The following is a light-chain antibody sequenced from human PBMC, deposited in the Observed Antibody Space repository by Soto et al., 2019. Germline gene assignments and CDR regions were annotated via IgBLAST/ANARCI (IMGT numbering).Light chain of an antibody. Sequence: EIVLTQSPGALSLSPGERATLSCRASQSVSNSHSAWYQQKPGQAPRLLIYGASNRATGVSDRFSGSGSGTDFTLTITRLEPEDSAVDECQQYDRSPLFGGGTKVEI. CDR2: GAS. V-gene: IGKV3-20*01. CDR3: QQYDRSPL. J-gene: IGKJ4*01. CDR1: QSVSNSH.